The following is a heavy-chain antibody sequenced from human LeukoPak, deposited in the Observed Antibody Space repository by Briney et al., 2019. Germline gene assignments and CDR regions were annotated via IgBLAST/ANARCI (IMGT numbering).Heavy chain of an antibody. D-gene: IGHD3-10*01. V-gene: IGHV4-59*01. Sequence: SETLSLTCTVSGGSISSYYRSWIRQPPGKGLEWIGYIYYSGSTNYNPSLKSRVTISVDTSKNQFSLKLSSVTAADTAVYYCARDHIGLIPDYWGQGILVSVSS. CDR3: ARDHIGLIPDY. J-gene: IGHJ4*02. CDR1: GGSISSYY. CDR2: IYYSGST.